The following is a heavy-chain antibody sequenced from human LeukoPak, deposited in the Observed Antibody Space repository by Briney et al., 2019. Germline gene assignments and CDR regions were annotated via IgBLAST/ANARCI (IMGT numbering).Heavy chain of an antibody. Sequence: PSETLSLTCNVSGGSISSYYWSWIRQPPGKGLEWIGYMYYSGNTNYNPSLKSRVTTSVDSSKNQFSLKLSSVTAADTAVYYCARGVYIAAAQYGYWGQGTLVTVSS. CDR3: ARGVYIAAAQYGY. V-gene: IGHV4-59*08. CDR2: MYYSGNT. D-gene: IGHD6-13*01. CDR1: GGSISSYY. J-gene: IGHJ4*02.